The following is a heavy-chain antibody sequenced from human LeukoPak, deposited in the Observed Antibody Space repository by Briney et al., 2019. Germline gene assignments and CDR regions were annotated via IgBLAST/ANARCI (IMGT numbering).Heavy chain of an antibody. D-gene: IGHD4-23*01. V-gene: IGHV4-59*11. J-gene: IGHJ4*02. Sequence: SETLSLTCNVAGASFESHYWTWIRQTPDKRLEWIGYYFDTGSTDYNPSLKSRVTMSVDRSKNQLFLSLKSVTAADTAVYYCVRTGWELLTTWGPGTPVTVSS. CDR2: YFDTGST. CDR3: VRTGWELLTT. CDR1: GASFESHY.